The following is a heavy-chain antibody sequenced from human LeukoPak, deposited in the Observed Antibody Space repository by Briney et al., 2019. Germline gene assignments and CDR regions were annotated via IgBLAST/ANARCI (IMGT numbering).Heavy chain of an antibody. Sequence: PTETLSLTCTVSGGSISSGGYYWSWIRQHPGKGLEWIGYIYYSGSTYYNPSLKSRVTISVDTSKNQFSLKLSSVTAADTAVYYCARSTPTVTTGAFDIWGQGTMVTVSS. J-gene: IGHJ3*02. V-gene: IGHV4-31*03. CDR1: GGSISSGGYY. CDR3: ARSTPTVTTGAFDI. D-gene: IGHD4-17*01. CDR2: IYYSGST.